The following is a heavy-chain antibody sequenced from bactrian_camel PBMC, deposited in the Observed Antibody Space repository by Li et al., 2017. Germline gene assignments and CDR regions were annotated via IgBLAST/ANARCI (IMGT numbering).Heavy chain of an antibody. Sequence: HVQLVESGGGSVQAGGSLRLSCAASGYTYSSGCMGWFRQAPGKGLEWVSRICSDGRKTYYADSVKGQFTISRDNAKNTVYLQMNSLKPEDTAVYYCVRGWDDDTWSVNYWGQGTQVTVS. CDR3: VRGWDDDTWSVNY. V-gene: IGHV3-2*01. J-gene: IGHJ4*01. CDR1: GYTYSSGC. D-gene: IGHD6*01. CDR2: ICSDGRKT.